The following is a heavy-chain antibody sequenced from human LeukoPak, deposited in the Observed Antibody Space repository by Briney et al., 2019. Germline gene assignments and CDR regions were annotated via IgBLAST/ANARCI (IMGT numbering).Heavy chain of an antibody. V-gene: IGHV3-11*06. CDR2: IGPSSDNI. D-gene: IGHD3-22*01. CDR1: GFTFSDYF. Sequence: PGGSLRLSCAASGFTFSDYFMSWVPQAPEKGLEWVSYIGPSSDNINYADSVKGRFTVSRDNAKNSLYLQMNSLRAEDTAVYYCARVNPTNSGFYTYWGQGTLVTVSS. J-gene: IGHJ1*01. CDR3: ARVNPTNSGFYTY.